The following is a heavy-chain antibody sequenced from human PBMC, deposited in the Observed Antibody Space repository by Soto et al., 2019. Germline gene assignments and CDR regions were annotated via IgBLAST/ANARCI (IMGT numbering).Heavy chain of an antibody. CDR3: ATRITVFGLLVPPFDP. CDR2: IYYNASP. Sequence: PSEPLSLTCTVSGASISRGNFYWSWIRQRPGQGLQWIGLIYYNASPLYNSSLKSRLLISLDTSKNQFSLTLRSVSAADTAVYYCATRITVFGLLVPPFDPWGQGTQVTVSS. CDR1: GASISRGNFY. D-gene: IGHD3-3*01. J-gene: IGHJ5*02. V-gene: IGHV4-31*03.